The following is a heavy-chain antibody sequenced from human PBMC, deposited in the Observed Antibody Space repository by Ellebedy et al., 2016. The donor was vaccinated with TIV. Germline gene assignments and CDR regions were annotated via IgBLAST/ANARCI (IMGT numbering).Heavy chain of an antibody. D-gene: IGHD4-11*01. CDR3: AKEVTYSNYYYYNGMDV. V-gene: IGHV3-23*01. Sequence: GESLKISCAASGFTFSSYAMSWVRQAPGKGLEWVSAISGSGGSTYYADSVKGRFTISRDNSKNTLYLQMNSLRAEDTAVYYCAKEVTYSNYYYYNGMDVWGQGTTVTVSS. J-gene: IGHJ6*02. CDR2: ISGSGGST. CDR1: GFTFSSYA.